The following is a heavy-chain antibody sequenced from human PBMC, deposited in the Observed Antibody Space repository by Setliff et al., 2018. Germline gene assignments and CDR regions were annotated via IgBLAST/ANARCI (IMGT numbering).Heavy chain of an antibody. CDR2: INSDGSST. CDR1: GFTFNTYW. D-gene: IGHD1-1*01. V-gene: IGHV3-74*01. CDR3: ARGPWEHSAYYYYYYMDV. Sequence: GGSLRLSCAASGFTFNTYWMHWVRQAPGKGLVWVSRINSDGSSTSYADSVKGRFTISRDNAKNTLYLQMNSLRAEDTAVYYCARGPWEHSAYYYYYYMDVWGKGTTVTVSS. J-gene: IGHJ6*03.